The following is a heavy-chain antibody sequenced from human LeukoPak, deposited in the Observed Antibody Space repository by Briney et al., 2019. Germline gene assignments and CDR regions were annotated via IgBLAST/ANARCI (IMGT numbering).Heavy chain of an antibody. CDR1: GFTFSSYG. CDR3: AKGNYYGSGSYYPTYYFDY. V-gene: IGHV3-33*06. Sequence: GGSLRLSXAASGFTFSSYGMHWIRQAPGKGLEWVAVIWYDGSNKYYADSVKGRFTISRDNSKNTLYLQMNSLRAEDTAVYYCAKGNYYGSGSYYPTYYFDYWGQGTLVTVSS. J-gene: IGHJ4*02. D-gene: IGHD3-10*01. CDR2: IWYDGSNK.